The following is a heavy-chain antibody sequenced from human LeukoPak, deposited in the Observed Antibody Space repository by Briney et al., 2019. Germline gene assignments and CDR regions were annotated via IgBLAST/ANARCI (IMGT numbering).Heavy chain of an antibody. Sequence: ASVKVSCKASGGTFSSYAISWVRQAPGQGLEWMGWISAYNGNTNYAQKFQGRVTMTTDTSTSTAHMELRSLRSGDTAVYYCARDDPVGFPVGFDYWGQGTLVTVSS. CDR2: ISAYNGNT. D-gene: IGHD1-26*01. CDR3: ARDDPVGFPVGFDY. V-gene: IGHV1-18*01. CDR1: GGTFSSYA. J-gene: IGHJ4*02.